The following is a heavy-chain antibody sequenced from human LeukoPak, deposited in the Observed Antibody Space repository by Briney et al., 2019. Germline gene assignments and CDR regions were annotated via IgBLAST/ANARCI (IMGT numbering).Heavy chain of an antibody. J-gene: IGHJ4*02. CDR3: AKRGRYYFDQ. CDR2: ITASGGT. V-gene: IGHV3-23*01. CDR1: GFTFSSFA. Sequence: PGGSLRLSCAASGFTFSSFAMSWVRQAPGKGLEWVSTITASGGTYCADSLKGRFTISRDTSKNTLYLQINSLRAEDTAVYYCAKRGRYYFDQWGQGTLVTVSS.